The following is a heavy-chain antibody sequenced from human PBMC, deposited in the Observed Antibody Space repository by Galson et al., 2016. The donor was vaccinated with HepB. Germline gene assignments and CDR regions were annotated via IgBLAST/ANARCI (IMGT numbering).Heavy chain of an antibody. J-gene: IGHJ1*01. CDR1: GFTFNTYG. D-gene: IGHD2/OR15-2a*01. Sequence: SLRLSCAASGFTFNTYGMNWVRQAPGKGLEWISFISSSRDIIHYADSVKGRFTISRDNAKNALYLQMNSLRDEDMAVYYCARNPEVNIILQHWGQGTLVTVSS. V-gene: IGHV3-48*02. CDR2: ISSSRDII. CDR3: ARNPEVNIILQH.